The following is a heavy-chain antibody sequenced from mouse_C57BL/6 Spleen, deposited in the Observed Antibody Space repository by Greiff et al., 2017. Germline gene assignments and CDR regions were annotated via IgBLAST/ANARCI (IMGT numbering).Heavy chain of an antibody. D-gene: IGHD2-1*01. J-gene: IGHJ4*01. CDR2: IDPETGGT. CDR3: TSPLPGDY. CDR1: GYTFTDYE. V-gene: IGHV1-15*01. Sequence: QVQLKESGAELVRPGASVTLSCKASGYTFTDYEMHWVKQTPVHGLEWIGAIDPETGGTAYNQKFKGKAILTADKSSSTAYMELRSLTSEDSAVYYCTSPLPGDYWGQGTSVTVSS.